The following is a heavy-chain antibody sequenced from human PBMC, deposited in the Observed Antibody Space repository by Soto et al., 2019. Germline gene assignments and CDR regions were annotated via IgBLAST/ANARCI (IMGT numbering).Heavy chain of an antibody. CDR2: ISGSGGST. CDR3: AKDEGNTGVEPFDY. Sequence: GGSRRLSCAASGLTFSNYAMGWVRQAPGKGLEWVSTISGSGGSTYYAESVKGRFTISRDNSKNTLYLQMNSLRVEDTAVYYCAKDEGNTGVEPFDYWGQGVLVTVSS. D-gene: IGHD3-3*01. J-gene: IGHJ4*02. CDR1: GLTFSNYA. V-gene: IGHV3-23*01.